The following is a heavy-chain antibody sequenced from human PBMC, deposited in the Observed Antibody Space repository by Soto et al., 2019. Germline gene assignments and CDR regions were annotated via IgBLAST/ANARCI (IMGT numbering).Heavy chain of an antibody. CDR3: AKGSSSVYYYYYGIDV. CDR1: GLTFSGYG. V-gene: IGHV3-30*18. CDR2: MSNDGSNK. Sequence: PGGSLRLSCVASGLTFSGYGMHWVRQAPGKGLEWVAVMSNDGSNKYYADSVKGRFTISRDNSKNMLYLQMNSLRTEDTAVYYCAKGSSSVYYYYYGIDVWGQGTTVTVSS. D-gene: IGHD6-6*01. J-gene: IGHJ6*02.